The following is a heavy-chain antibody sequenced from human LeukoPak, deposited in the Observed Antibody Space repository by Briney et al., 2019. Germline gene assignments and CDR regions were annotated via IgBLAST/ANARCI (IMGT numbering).Heavy chain of an antibody. Sequence: ASVKVSCKASGYTFTSYDINWVRQATGQGLEWMGWMNPNSGNTGYAQRFQGRVTMTRNTSISTAYMELSSLRSEDTAVYYCARYTAAAGTFNWFDPWGQGTLVTVSS. CDR1: GYTFTSYD. D-gene: IGHD6-13*01. CDR3: ARYTAAAGTFNWFDP. V-gene: IGHV1-8*01. J-gene: IGHJ5*02. CDR2: MNPNSGNT.